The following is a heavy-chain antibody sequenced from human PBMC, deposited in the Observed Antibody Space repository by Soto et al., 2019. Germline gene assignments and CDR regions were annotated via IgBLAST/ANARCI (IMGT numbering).Heavy chain of an antibody. Sequence: SETLSLTCTVSGGSISSSSYYWGWIRQPPGKGLEWIGSIYYSGSTYYNPSLKSRVTISVDTSKNQFSLKLSSVTAADTAVYYCARDKITGLFDYWGQGTQVTVSS. D-gene: IGHD2-8*02. CDR1: GGSISSSSYY. J-gene: IGHJ4*02. CDR3: ARDKITGLFDY. CDR2: IYYSGST. V-gene: IGHV4-39*02.